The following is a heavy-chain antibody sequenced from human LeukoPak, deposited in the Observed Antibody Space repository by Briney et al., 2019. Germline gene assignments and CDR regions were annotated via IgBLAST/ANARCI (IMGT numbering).Heavy chain of an antibody. Sequence: SGTLSLTCAVSGGSISSSNWWSWVRQPPGKGLEWIGEIYHSGSTNYNPSLKSRVTISVDKPKNQFSLKLSSVTAADTAAYYCARGPGVPYDSWGQGTLVTVSS. D-gene: IGHD3-3*01. CDR2: IYHSGST. CDR1: GGSISSSNW. CDR3: ARGPGVPYDS. J-gene: IGHJ5*02. V-gene: IGHV4-4*02.